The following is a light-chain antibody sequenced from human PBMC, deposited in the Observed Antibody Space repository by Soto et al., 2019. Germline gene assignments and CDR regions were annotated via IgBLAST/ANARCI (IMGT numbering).Light chain of an antibody. CDR2: DAS. CDR1: QTVRNY. J-gene: IGKJ5*01. Sequence: EIVLTQSPATLSLSPGERVTLSSRASQTVRNYLAWYQPKPGQAPRFLIYDASNRATGIPARFSGSGSGTDFTLTISSLEPGDFAVYYCQERNNWPITFGQGTRLQIK. CDR3: QERNNWPIT. V-gene: IGKV3-11*01.